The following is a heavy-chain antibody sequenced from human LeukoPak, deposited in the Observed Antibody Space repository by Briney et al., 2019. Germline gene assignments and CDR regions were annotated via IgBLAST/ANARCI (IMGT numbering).Heavy chain of an antibody. CDR2: ISNSGNT. CDR1: GGSISSSSYS. J-gene: IGHJ6*03. D-gene: IGHD5-18*01. Sequence: SETLSLTCTVSGGSISSSSYSWGWIRQPPGKRMEWIASISNSGNTYYNPSLKSRVTIALDTSKNHFSLKLSSVTAADTAVYYCARESCRYSDTGFNYYYYYMDVWGKGTTVTISS. V-gene: IGHV4-39*07. CDR3: ARESCRYSDTGFNYYYYYMDV.